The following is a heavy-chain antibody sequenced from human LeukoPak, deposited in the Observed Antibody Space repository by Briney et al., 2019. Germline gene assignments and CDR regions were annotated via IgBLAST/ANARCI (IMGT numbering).Heavy chain of an antibody. CDR1: GFTFSSYS. V-gene: IGHV3-21*01. J-gene: IGHJ4*02. D-gene: IGHD6-19*01. CDR2: ISSSSSYI. Sequence: PGGSLRLSCAASGFTFSSYSMNWVRQAPGKGLEWVSSISSSSSYIYYADSVKGRFTISRDNAKNSLYLQMNSLRAEDTAVNYCASLEGIAVAGAQGSFAKYFDYWGQGTLVTVSS. CDR3: ASLEGIAVAGAQGSFAKYFDY.